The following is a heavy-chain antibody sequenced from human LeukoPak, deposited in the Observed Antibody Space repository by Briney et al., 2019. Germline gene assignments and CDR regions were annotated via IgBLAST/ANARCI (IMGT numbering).Heavy chain of an antibody. CDR3: AREGREYSVSFDF. Sequence: GGSLRLSCAASGFTFSTYGMNWVRQAPGRGLEWDSHTTGGGSTKDYPGSVQGQFTISRENAKNSLYLQMNSLRAEDTAVYYCAREGREYSVSFDFWRQGTLVTVSS. CDR1: GFTFSTYG. D-gene: IGHD5/OR15-5a*01. J-gene: IGHJ4*02. CDR2: TTGGGSTK. V-gene: IGHV3-48*04.